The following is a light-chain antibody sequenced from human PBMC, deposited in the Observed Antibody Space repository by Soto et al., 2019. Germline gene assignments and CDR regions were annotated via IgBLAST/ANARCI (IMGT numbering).Light chain of an antibody. V-gene: IGKV1-9*01. CDR2: GAF. J-gene: IGKJ2*01. Sequence: DIQLTQSPSFLSAAVGDRVTIICRASQDISNYLAWYQQKPGKAPKLLIFGAFTLQSGVPSRFSGSGSGTEFSLTSSSLQPEDFAICYCQHLNYYPYTFGQGTKLEIQ. CDR3: QHLNYYPYT. CDR1: QDISNY.